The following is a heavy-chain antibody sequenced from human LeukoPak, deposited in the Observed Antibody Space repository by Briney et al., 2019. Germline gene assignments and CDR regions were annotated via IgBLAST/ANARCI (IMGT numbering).Heavy chain of an antibody. D-gene: IGHD2-15*01. CDR2: ISAYNGNT. CDR1: GYTFTSYG. V-gene: IGHV1-18*01. Sequence: GASVKVSCKASGYTFTSYGISWVRQAPGQGLEWMGWISAYNGNTNYAQELQGRVTMTTDTSTSTAYMELRSLRSDDTAAYYCARDPYCSGGSCYTFYYYYYYGMDVWGQGTTVTVSS. J-gene: IGHJ6*02. CDR3: ARDPYCSGGSCYTFYYYYYYGMDV.